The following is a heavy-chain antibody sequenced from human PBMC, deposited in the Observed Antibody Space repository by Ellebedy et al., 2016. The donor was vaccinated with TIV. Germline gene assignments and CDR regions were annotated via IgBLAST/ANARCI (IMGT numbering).Heavy chain of an antibody. CDR2: ISAYNGNT. J-gene: IGHJ4*02. CDR1: GYTFTSYG. D-gene: IGHD4-17*01. V-gene: IGHV1-18*01. CDR3: ARDRTTLHSLLIDY. Sequence: AASVKVSCKASGYTFTSYGISWVRQAPGQGLEWMGWISAYNGNTNYAQKLQGRVTMTTDTSTSTAYMELRSLRSDDTAVYYCARDRTTLHSLLIDYWGQGTLVTVSS.